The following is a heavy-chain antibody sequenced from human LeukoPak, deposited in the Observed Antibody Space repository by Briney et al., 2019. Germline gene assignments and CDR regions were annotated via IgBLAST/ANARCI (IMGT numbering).Heavy chain of an antibody. CDR2: IYYSGST. D-gene: IGHD3-22*01. J-gene: IGHJ4*02. CDR1: GGSISSGDYY. V-gene: IGHV4-30-4*01. Sequence: SETLSLTCTVSGGSISSGDYYWSWIRQPPGKGLEWIGYIYYSGSTYYNPSLKSRVTISVDTSKNQFSLKLSSVTAADTAVYYCARVGDSSGYYNGYFDYWGQGTLVTVSS. CDR3: ARVGDSSGYYNGYFDY.